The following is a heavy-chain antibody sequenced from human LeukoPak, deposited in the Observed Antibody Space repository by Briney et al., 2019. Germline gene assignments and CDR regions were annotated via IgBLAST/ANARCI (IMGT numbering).Heavy chain of an antibody. J-gene: IGHJ6*02. D-gene: IGHD3-16*01. Sequence: GGSLRLSCAASGFTFSSYWMHWVRQAPGKGLVWVSRINSDGSSTSYADSVKGRFTISRDNAKNTLYLQMNSPRAEDTAVYYCAREGLLFAVAYYYGMDVWGQGTTVTVSS. CDR2: INSDGSST. CDR3: AREGLLFAVAYYYGMDV. V-gene: IGHV3-74*01. CDR1: GFTFSSYW.